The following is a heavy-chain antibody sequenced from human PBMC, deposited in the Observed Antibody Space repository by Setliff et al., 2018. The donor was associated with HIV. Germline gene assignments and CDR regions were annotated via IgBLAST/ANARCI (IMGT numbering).Heavy chain of an antibody. CDR3: ARDYLHVFDI. Sequence: GASVKVSCKASGYSFSNHSMLWVRQAPGQRLEWMGWINVGNGNTKYSQKFQGRVTITRDTSANTGYMELRSLRSDDTAVYYCARDYLHVFDIWGQGTMVTVSS. CDR2: INVGNGNT. CDR1: GYSFSNHS. J-gene: IGHJ3*02. V-gene: IGHV1-3*01.